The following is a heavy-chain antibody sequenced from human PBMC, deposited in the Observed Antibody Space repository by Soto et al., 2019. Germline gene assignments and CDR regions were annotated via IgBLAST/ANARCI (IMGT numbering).Heavy chain of an antibody. V-gene: IGHV1-69*13. CDR1: GGTFSSYA. CDR2: IIPIFGTA. D-gene: IGHD3-22*01. CDR3: ARSPVSSGYYYLISY. J-gene: IGHJ4*02. Sequence: ASVKVSCKASGGTFSSYAISWVRQAPGQGLEWMGGIIPIFGTANYAQKFQGRVTITADESTSTAYMELSSLRSEDTAVYYCARSPVSSGYYYLISYWGQGSLVTVSS.